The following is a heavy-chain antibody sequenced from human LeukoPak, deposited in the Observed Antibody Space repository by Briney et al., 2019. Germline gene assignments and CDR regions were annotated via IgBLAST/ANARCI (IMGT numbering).Heavy chain of an antibody. D-gene: IGHD5-12*01. CDR3: ARGGGYVDFDY. V-gene: IGHV4-59*01. Sequence: SETLSLTCTVSGGSISSYYWSWIRQPPGKGLEWIGYIYYSGSTNYNPSLKSRVTISVDTSKNQFSLKLSSVTAADTAVYYCARGGGYVDFDYWGQGTLVTVSS. CDR2: IYYSGST. CDR1: GGSISSYY. J-gene: IGHJ4*02.